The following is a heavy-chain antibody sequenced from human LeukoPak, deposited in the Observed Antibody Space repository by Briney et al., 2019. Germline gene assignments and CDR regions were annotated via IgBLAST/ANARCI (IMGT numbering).Heavy chain of an antibody. CDR2: INWDGRST. Sequence: PGGSLRLSCAASGFTFHDYTMHWVRQAPGKDLEWVSLINWDGRSTHYADSVRGRFTISRDNSKNSLYLQMNSLRAEDTAVYYCARDLGQYYDTSDNWFDPWGQGTLVTVSS. J-gene: IGHJ5*02. CDR1: GFTFHDYT. CDR3: ARDLGQYYDTSDNWFDP. D-gene: IGHD3-22*01. V-gene: IGHV3-43*01.